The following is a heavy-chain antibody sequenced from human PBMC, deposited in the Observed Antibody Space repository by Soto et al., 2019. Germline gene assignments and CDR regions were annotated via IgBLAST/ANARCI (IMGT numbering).Heavy chain of an antibody. D-gene: IGHD6-6*01. J-gene: IGHJ5*02. CDR3: ASIEYSSSSAWFDP. V-gene: IGHV4-39*01. CDR2: IYYSGST. CDR1: GGSISSSSYY. Sequence: SETLSLTCTVSGGSISSSSYYWGWIRQPPGKGLEWIGSIYYSGSTYYNPSLKSRVTISVDTSKNQFSLNLNFVTAADTAIYYWASIEYSSSSAWFDPWGQGTLVTVSS.